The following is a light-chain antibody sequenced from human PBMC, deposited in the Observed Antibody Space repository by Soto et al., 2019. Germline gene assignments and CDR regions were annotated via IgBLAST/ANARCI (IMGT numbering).Light chain of an antibody. J-gene: IGLJ1*01. CDR3: CSYASSSSYV. V-gene: IGLV2-11*01. CDR2: DVI. Sequence: QSALTQPRSVSGSPGQSVTISCTGTSSDVGTYTYVSWYQQHPGKAPKLIIYDVIKRPSGVPDRFSGSKSGNTASLTISGLQAEDEADYYCCSYASSSSYVFGGGTKLTVL. CDR1: SSDVGTYTY.